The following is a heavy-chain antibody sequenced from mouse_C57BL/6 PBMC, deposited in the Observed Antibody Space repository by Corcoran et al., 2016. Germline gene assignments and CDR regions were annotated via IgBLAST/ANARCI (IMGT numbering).Heavy chain of an antibody. D-gene: IGHD3-1*01. CDR1: GYTFTSYG. Sequence: QVQLQQSGAELARPGASVKLSCKASGYTFTSYGISWVKQRTGQGLEWIGEIYPRSGNTYYNEKFKGKATLTADKSSSTAYMELRSLTSEDSAVYVGARGTSGSYWYVDVWGTGTTVTVSS. J-gene: IGHJ1*03. V-gene: IGHV1-81*01. CDR3: ARGTSGSYWYVDV. CDR2: IYPRSGNT.